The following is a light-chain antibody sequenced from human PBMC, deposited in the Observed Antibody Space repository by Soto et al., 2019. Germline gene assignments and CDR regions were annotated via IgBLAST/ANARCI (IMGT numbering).Light chain of an antibody. V-gene: IGKV1-5*03. CDR2: KAS. CDR3: QQYYSYPPA. Sequence: IHLTQSPSSLSASVARRATIVCRASQTISSWLAWYQQKQGKAPKLLIYKASTLKSGVPSRFSGSGHGTDFNLTISCLQSEDFATYYCQQYYSYPPAFGQGTKVDIK. CDR1: QTISSW. J-gene: IGKJ1*01.